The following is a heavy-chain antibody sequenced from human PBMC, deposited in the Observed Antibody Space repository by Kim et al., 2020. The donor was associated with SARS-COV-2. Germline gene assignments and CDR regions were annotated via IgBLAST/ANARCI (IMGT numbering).Heavy chain of an antibody. V-gene: IGHV1-46*01. CDR3: ARGAYDSSGYIVFGPYYYYGMDV. CDR2: INPSGGST. J-gene: IGHJ6*02. D-gene: IGHD3-22*01. Sequence: ASVKVSCKASGYTFTSYYMHWVRQAPGQGLEWMGIINPSGGSTSYAQKFQGRVTMTRDTSTSTVYMELSSLRSEDTAVYYCARGAYDSSGYIVFGPYYYYGMDVWGQGTTVTVSS. CDR1: GYTFTSYY.